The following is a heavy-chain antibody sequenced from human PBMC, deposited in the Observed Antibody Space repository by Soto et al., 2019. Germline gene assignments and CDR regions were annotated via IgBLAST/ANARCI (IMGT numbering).Heavy chain of an antibody. CDR2: ISAYNGNT. Sequence: ASVKVSCKASGYTFTSYGISWVRQAPGQGLEWMGWISAYNGNTNYAQKLQGRVTMTTDTSTSTAYMELRSLRSDDTAVYYCAREPNYYGSGSYYKPFDYWGQGTLVTVSS. J-gene: IGHJ4*02. CDR1: GYTFTSYG. D-gene: IGHD3-10*01. CDR3: AREPNYYGSGSYYKPFDY. V-gene: IGHV1-18*01.